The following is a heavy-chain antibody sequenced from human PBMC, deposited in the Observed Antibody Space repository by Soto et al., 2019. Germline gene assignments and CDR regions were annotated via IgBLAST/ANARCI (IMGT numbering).Heavy chain of an antibody. CDR3: ARGFSGGYSGYESEGMDV. Sequence: EVQLVESGGGLVQPGGSLRLSCAASGFTFSSYWMSWVRQAPGKGLEWVANIKQDGSEKYYVDSVKGRFTISRDNAKNSLYLQMNSLRAEDTAVYYCARGFSGGYSGYESEGMDVWGQGTTVTVSS. V-gene: IGHV3-7*05. D-gene: IGHD5-12*01. CDR1: GFTFSSYW. CDR2: IKQDGSEK. J-gene: IGHJ6*02.